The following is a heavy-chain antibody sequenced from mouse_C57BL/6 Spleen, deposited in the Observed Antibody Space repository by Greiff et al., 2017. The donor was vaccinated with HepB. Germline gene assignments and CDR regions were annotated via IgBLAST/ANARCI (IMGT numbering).Heavy chain of an antibody. CDR2: IHPNSGST. V-gene: IGHV1-64*01. J-gene: IGHJ3*01. D-gene: IGHD1-1*01. CDR3: ARSDCGSGAFAY. Sequence: QVQLQQPGAELVKPGASVKLSCKASGYTFTSYWMHWVKQRPGQGLEWIGMIHPNSGSTNYNEKFKSKATLTVDKSSSTAYMQLSSLTSEDSAVYYCARSDCGSGAFAYWGQGTLVTVSA. CDR1: GYTFTSYW.